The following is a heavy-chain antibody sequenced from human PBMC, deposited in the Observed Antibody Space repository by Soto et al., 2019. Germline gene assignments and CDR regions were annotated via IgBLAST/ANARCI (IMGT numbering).Heavy chain of an antibody. CDR2: IYSGGST. J-gene: IGHJ4*02. CDR3: ARVRRFIYYFDY. CDR1: GFTVSSNY. D-gene: IGHD3-16*02. Sequence: GGSLRLSCAASGFTVSSNYMSWVRQAPGKGLEWVSVIYSGGSTYYADSVKGRFTISRDNSKNTLYLQMNSLRAEDTAVYYCARVRRFIYYFDYWGQGTLVTVSS. V-gene: IGHV3-66*01.